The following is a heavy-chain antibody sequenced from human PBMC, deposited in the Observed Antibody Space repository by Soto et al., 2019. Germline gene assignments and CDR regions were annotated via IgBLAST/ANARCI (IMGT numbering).Heavy chain of an antibody. V-gene: IGHV1-58*01. CDR3: ASDVLTYDKVRYFFDGFDT. Sequence: ASVKVSCTASGLTFRDSAVQWVRQRRGHRLEWIGWIVVGSGNTNYAQDFQGRVTIKRYMTTDTVYMELSSLSSEDSAVFFCASDVLTYDKVRYFFDGFDTWGQGTKVTVSS. CDR1: GLTFRDSA. J-gene: IGHJ3*02. CDR2: IVVGSGNT. D-gene: IGHD3-22*01.